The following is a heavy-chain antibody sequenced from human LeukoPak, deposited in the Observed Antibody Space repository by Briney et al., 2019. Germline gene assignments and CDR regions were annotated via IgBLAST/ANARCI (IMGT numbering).Heavy chain of an antibody. CDR2: INSYGITT. Sequence: PGGSLRLSCAAPGITFSSYWMHWVRQAPENGLVWVSGINSYGITTTYADSVKGRFTISRDNAKNTLYLQMNSLRAEDTAVYYCVRASTSAFDIWGQGTMVTVSS. CDR1: GITFSSYW. D-gene: IGHD4-11*01. V-gene: IGHV3-74*01. J-gene: IGHJ3*02. CDR3: VRASTSAFDI.